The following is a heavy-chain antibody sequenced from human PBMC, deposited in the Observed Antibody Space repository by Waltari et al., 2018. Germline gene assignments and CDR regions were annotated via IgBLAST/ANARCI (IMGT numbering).Heavy chain of an antibody. CDR2: ISSSSSTI. CDR1: GFTFSSYS. D-gene: IGHD3-22*01. J-gene: IGHJ4*02. Sequence: EVQLVESGGGLVQPGGSLRLSCAASGFTFSSYSMNWVRQAPGKGLEWVSYISSSSSTIYYADSVKGRFTISRDNAKNSLYLQMNSLRDEDTAVYYCARGGITMIVVRVSRKELDYWGQGTLVTVSS. V-gene: IGHV3-48*02. CDR3: ARGGITMIVVRVSRKELDY.